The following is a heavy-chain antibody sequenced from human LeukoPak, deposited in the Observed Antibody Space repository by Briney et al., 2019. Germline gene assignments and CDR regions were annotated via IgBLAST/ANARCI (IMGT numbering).Heavy chain of an antibody. CDR2: INHSGST. CDR1: GGSFSGYY. J-gene: IGHJ5*02. D-gene: IGHD3-22*01. CDR3: ARGRSSGYGS. Sequence: ASGTLSLTCAVYGGSFSGYYWSWIRQPPGKGLEWIGEINHSGSTNYNPSLKSRVTISVDTSKNQFSLKLGSVTAADTAVYYCARGRSSGYGSWGQGTLVTVSS. V-gene: IGHV4-34*01.